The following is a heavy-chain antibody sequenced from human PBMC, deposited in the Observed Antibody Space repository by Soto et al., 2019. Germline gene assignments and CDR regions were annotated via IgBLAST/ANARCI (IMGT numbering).Heavy chain of an antibody. CDR2: ISSSSSTI. CDR1: GFTFSSYS. V-gene: IGHV3-48*02. Sequence: EVQLVESGGGLVQPGGSLRLSCAASGFTFSSYSMNWVRQAPGKGLEWVSYISSSSSTIYYADSVKGRFSISRDNAKNSQYLQMNSLRDEDTAVYYCARDGSWCVEYWGQGTLVTDTS. J-gene: IGHJ4*02. D-gene: IGHD2-15*01. CDR3: ARDGSWCVEY.